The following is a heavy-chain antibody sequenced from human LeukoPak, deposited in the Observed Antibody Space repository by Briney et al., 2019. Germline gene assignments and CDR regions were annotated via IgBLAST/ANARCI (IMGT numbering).Heavy chain of an antibody. J-gene: IGHJ6*02. V-gene: IGHV3-73*01. CDR3: TRHGIAVAGRDV. CDR1: GFTFSGSA. Sequence: PGGSLKLSCAASGFTFSGSAMHWVRQASGKGLEWVGRIRSKANSYATAYAASVKGRFTISRDDSKNTAYLQMNSLKTEDTAVYYCTRHGIAVAGRDVWGQGTKVTVSS. CDR2: IRSKANSYAT. D-gene: IGHD6-19*01.